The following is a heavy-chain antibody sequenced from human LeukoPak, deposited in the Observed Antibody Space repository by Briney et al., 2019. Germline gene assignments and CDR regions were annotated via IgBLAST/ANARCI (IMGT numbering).Heavy chain of an antibody. D-gene: IGHD4-17*01. CDR2: IYYTGTT. J-gene: IGHJ4*02. Sequence: SETLSLTCTVSGGSISSYYWSWIRQPPGKGLEWIAYIYYTGTTNYNPSLKSRVTISVDTSRNQFSLKLTSVTAADTAVYYCVRDRRDDYGDYRGADYWGQGTLVTVSS. V-gene: IGHV4-59*01. CDR1: GGSISSYY. CDR3: VRDRRDDYGDYRGADY.